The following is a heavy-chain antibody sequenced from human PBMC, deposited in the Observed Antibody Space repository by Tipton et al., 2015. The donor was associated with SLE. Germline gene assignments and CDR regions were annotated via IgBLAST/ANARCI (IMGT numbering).Heavy chain of an antibody. CDR2: IGIAGDT. CDR3: VRGQSATGEFDS. V-gene: IGHV3-13*01. CDR1: GFTLSTYD. J-gene: IGHJ4*02. Sequence: SLRLSCAASGFTLSTYDMHCVRQGTGKGLEWVSVIGIAGDTYYPDSVKGRFTISRENGKNSLHLQMNRLRAGDTAVYYCVRGQSATGEFDSWGQGTQVTVSS. D-gene: IGHD3-16*01.